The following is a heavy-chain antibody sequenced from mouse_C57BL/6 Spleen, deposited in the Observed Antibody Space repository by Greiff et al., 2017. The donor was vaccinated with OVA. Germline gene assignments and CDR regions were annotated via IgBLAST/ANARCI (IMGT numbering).Heavy chain of an antibody. D-gene: IGHD2-2*01. J-gene: IGHJ2*01. V-gene: IGHV6-3*01. Sequence: EVQLQQSGGGLVQPGGSMKLSCVASGFTFSNYWMNWVRQSPEKGLEWVAQIRLKSDNYATHYAESVKGRFTISRDDSKSSVYLQMNNLRAEDTGIYYCTVLWLRRGDYFDYWGQGTTLTVSS. CDR3: TVLWLRRGDYFDY. CDR2: IRLKSDNYAT. CDR1: GFTFSNYW.